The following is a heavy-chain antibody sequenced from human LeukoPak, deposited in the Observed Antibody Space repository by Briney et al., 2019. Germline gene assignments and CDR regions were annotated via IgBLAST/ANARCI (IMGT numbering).Heavy chain of an antibody. CDR2: INTGNGNT. J-gene: IGHJ5*02. CDR1: GYTFSSYA. Sequence: RASVKVSCKASGYTFSSYAMHWVRQAPGQRLEWMAWINTGNGNTKYSQKFQGRVTITRDTSASTAYMELSSLRSEDTAVYYCARGIQNWFDPWGQGTLVTVSS. CDR3: ARGIQNWFDP. V-gene: IGHV1-3*04.